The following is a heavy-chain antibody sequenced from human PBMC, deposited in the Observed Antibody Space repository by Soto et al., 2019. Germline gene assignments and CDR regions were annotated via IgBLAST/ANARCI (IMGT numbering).Heavy chain of an antibody. D-gene: IGHD3-9*01. CDR3: ARDGARYFDWLLNYYYYGMDV. CDR2: INAGNGNT. V-gene: IGHV1-3*01. Sequence: ASVKVSCKASGYTFTSYAMHWVRQAPGQRLEWMGWINAGNGNTKYSQKFQGRVTITRDTSASTAYMELSSLRSEDTAVYYCARDGARYFDWLLNYYYYGMDVWGQGTTVTVYS. J-gene: IGHJ6*02. CDR1: GYTFTSYA.